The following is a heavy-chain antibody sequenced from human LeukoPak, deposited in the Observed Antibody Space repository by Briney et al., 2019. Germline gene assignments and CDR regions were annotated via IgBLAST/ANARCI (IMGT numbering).Heavy chain of an antibody. V-gene: IGHV4-4*07. CDR3: ARGQRLYCSSTSCYGGNYYYYMDV. Sequence: SETLSLTCTVSGGSISSYYWSWIRQPAGKGLEWIGRIYTSGSTNYNPSLKSRVTMSVDTSKNQFSLKLSSVTAADTAVYYCARGQRLYCSSTSCYGGNYYYYMDVWGKGTTVTVSS. D-gene: IGHD2-2*01. J-gene: IGHJ6*03. CDR1: GGSISSYY. CDR2: IYTSGST.